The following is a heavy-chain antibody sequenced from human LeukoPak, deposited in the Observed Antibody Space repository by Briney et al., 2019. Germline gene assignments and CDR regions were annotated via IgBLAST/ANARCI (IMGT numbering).Heavy chain of an antibody. J-gene: IGHJ4*02. Sequence: GGSLRLSCAASGFTFSSYEMNWVRQAPGKGLEWVSYISSSGSTIYYADSVKGRFTIFRDNAKNSLYLQMNSLRAEDTAVYYCARDPSKGVLRYFDWLPDYFDYWGQGTLVTVSS. V-gene: IGHV3-48*03. CDR1: GFTFSSYE. CDR2: ISSSGSTI. CDR3: ARDPSKGVLRYFDWLPDYFDY. D-gene: IGHD3-9*01.